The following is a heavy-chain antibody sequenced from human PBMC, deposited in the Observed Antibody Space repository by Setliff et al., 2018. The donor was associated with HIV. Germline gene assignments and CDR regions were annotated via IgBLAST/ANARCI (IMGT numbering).Heavy chain of an antibody. J-gene: IGHJ6*03. CDR1: GYTFNNYA. D-gene: IGHD3-10*01. V-gene: IGHV7-4-1*02. CDR2: INTNTGNP. CDR3: AKDLKRNWFYMDV. Sequence: ASVKVSCKASGYTFNNYAMNWVRQAPGQGLELMGWINTNTGNPTYAQGFTGRFVFSLDTSVSTAYLQISSLKAEDTAVYFCAKDLKRNWFYMDVWGKGTTVTVSS.